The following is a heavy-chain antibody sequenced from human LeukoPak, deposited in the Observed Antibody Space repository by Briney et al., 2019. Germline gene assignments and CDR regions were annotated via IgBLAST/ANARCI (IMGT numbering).Heavy chain of an antibody. CDR3: ARADFIDAGPYLIGP. V-gene: IGHV1-2*02. Sequence: GASVKVSCKASGYTFTSYGISWFRQAPGQGLEWLGWINTKSGRTSSARKFQGRVTMTRDPSITTVYMDMAWLTSDDTAIYFCARADFIDAGPYLIGPWGQGTLVTVSS. CDR2: INTKSGRT. J-gene: IGHJ5*02. D-gene: IGHD3-3*01. CDR1: GYTFTSYG.